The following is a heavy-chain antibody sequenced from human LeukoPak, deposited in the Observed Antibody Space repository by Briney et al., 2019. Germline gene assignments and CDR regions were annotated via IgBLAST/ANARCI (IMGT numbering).Heavy chain of an antibody. CDR1: GFTFSNAW. Sequence: PGGSLRLSCAASGFTFSNAWMSWVRQAPGKGLEWVGRIKSKTDGGTTDYAAPVKGRFTTSRDDSKNTLYLQMNSLKTEDTAVYYCTIRTIIGSFDYWGQGTLVTVSS. CDR2: IKSKTDGGTT. J-gene: IGHJ4*02. D-gene: IGHD2-2*01. CDR3: TIRTIIGSFDY. V-gene: IGHV3-15*01.